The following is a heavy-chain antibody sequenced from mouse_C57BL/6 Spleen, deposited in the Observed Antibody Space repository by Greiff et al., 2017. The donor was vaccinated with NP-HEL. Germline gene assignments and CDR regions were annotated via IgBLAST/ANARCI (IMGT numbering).Heavy chain of an antibody. Sequence: QVQLNESGPELVKPGASVKISCKASGYAFSSSWMNWVKQRPGKGLEWIGRIYPGDGDTNYNGKFKGKATLTADKSSSTAYMQLSSLTSEDSAVYFCARGGKPRYFDVWGTGTTVTVSS. V-gene: IGHV1-82*01. D-gene: IGHD2-1*01. CDR2: IYPGDGDT. CDR1: GYAFSSSW. J-gene: IGHJ1*03. CDR3: ARGGKPRYFDV.